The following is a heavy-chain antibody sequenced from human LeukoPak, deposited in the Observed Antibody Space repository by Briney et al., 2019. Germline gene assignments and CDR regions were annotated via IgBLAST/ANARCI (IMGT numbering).Heavy chain of an antibody. CDR1: GGTFSSYA. CDR3: ARETPYFDSSNSLAHFDY. D-gene: IGHD3-22*01. CDR2: IIPIFGTT. J-gene: IGHJ4*02. V-gene: IGHV1-69*05. Sequence: SVKVSCKASGGTFSSYAISWVRQAPGQGPEWMGRIIPIFGTTNYAQKFQDRITFTTDASTYTAYMELSSLISEDTAVYYCARETPYFDSSNSLAHFDYWGQGTLVTVSS.